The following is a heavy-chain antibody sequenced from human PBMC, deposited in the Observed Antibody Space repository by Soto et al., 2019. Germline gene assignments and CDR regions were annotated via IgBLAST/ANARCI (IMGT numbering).Heavy chain of an antibody. J-gene: IGHJ6*02. Sequence: QVQLVQSGAEVKKPGSSVKVSCKASGGTFSTSAISWVRRAPEQGLEWVGGIMPVFPTPDYAQNFQGRVTITADESTTTAYLELTSLRADDTAVYYCARYKDRLQLGGNYYYILDVWGQGTAITVSS. D-gene: IGHD1-1*01. V-gene: IGHV1-69*12. CDR2: IMPVFPTP. CDR1: GGTFSTSA. CDR3: ARYKDRLQLGGNYYYILDV.